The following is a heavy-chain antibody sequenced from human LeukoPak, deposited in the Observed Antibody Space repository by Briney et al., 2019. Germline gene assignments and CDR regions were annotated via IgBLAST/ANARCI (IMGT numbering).Heavy chain of an antibody. D-gene: IGHD6-13*01. Sequence: SETLSLTCTVSGGSISSSSYYWGWIRQPPGKGLEWIGSIYYSGSTYYNPSLKSRVTISVDTSKNQFSLKLSSVTAADTAVYYCARGEGSSWYNYYYYYYMDVWGKGTTVTVSS. CDR3: ARGEGSSWYNYYYYYYMDV. CDR2: IYYSGST. CDR1: GGSISSSSYY. J-gene: IGHJ6*03. V-gene: IGHV4-39*07.